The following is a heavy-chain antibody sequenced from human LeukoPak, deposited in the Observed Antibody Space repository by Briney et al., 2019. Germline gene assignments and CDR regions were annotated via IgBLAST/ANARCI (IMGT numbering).Heavy chain of an antibody. Sequence: PGGSLRLSCAASGFSFGNYWMSWVRQAPGKGLEWVANIKQDGSEKYYVDSVKGRFTISRDNAKNSLYLQMNSLRAEDTAVYYCARETEYYDFWSGYYLWGQGTLVTVSS. CDR1: GFSFGNYW. D-gene: IGHD3-3*01. CDR3: ARETEYYDFWSGYYL. J-gene: IGHJ4*02. V-gene: IGHV3-7*03. CDR2: IKQDGSEK.